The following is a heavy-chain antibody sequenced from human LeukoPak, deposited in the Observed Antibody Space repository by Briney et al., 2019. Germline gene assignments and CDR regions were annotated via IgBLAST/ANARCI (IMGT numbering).Heavy chain of an antibody. J-gene: IGHJ3*02. CDR1: GFTFSSYS. V-gene: IGHV3-21*01. D-gene: IGHD6-19*01. Sequence: GGSLRLSCAASGFTFSSYSMNWVRQAPGKGLEWVSSISSSSSYIYYADSVKGRFTISRDNAKNSLYLQMNSLRAEDTAVYYCARDSSGWGAAFDIWGQGTWSPSLQ. CDR3: ARDSSGWGAAFDI. CDR2: ISSSSSYI.